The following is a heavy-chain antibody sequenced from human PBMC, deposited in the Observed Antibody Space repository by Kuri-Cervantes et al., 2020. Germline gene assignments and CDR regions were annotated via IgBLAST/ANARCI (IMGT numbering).Heavy chain of an antibody. CDR3: ARADASGSYSFYWYFDL. J-gene: IGHJ2*01. D-gene: IGHD3-10*01. CDR1: GFTFSSYA. Sequence: GESLKISCAASGFTFSSYAMHWVRQAPGKGLEWVAVISYDGTNQYYADSVKGRFTISRDNSRHTLYLQMNSLRTEDTAVYSCARADASGSYSFYWYFDLWGRGTLVTVSS. CDR2: ISYDGTNQ. V-gene: IGHV3-30-3*01.